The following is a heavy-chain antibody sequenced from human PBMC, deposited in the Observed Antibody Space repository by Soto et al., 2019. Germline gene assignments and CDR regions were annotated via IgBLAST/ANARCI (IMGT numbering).Heavy chain of an antibody. V-gene: IGHV3-48*02. CDR2: ISSSSSTI. CDR1: GFTFSSDS. CDR3: ARESAALNWFDP. D-gene: IGHD2-2*01. Sequence: EVQLVESGGGLVQPGGSLILSCAASGFTFSSDSRNWVRQAPGKGLEWVSYISSSSSTIYYADSVKGRFTISRDNAKNSLYLQMNSLSDEDTAVYYCARESAALNWFDPWGQGTLVTVSS. J-gene: IGHJ5*02.